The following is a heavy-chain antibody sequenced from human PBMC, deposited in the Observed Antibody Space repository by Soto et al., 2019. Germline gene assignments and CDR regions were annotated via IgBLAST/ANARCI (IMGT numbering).Heavy chain of an antibody. CDR2: ISSSGNII. CDR3: AKDLLLTTVVTGVPDYYYGMDV. CDR1: GFTFSDYY. Sequence: GGSLRLSCAASGFTFSDYYMSWIRQAPGKGLEWVSYISSSGNIIYYADSVKGRFTISRDNSKNTLYLQMNSLRAEDTAVYYCAKDLLLTTVVTGVPDYYYGMDVWGQGTTVTVSS. J-gene: IGHJ6*02. D-gene: IGHD4-17*01. V-gene: IGHV3-11*04.